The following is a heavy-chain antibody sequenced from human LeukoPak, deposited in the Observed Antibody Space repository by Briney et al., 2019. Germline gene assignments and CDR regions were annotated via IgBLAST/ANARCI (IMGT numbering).Heavy chain of an antibody. Sequence: SETLSPTCTVSGGSISSYYWSWIRQPPGKGLEWIGYIYYSGSTNYNPSLKSRVTISVDTSKNQFSLKLSSVTAADTAVYYCARSPDTAQYSYGMDVWGQGTTVTVSS. V-gene: IGHV4-59*08. CDR3: ARSPDTAQYSYGMDV. D-gene: IGHD5-18*01. J-gene: IGHJ6*02. CDR2: IYYSGST. CDR1: GGSISSYY.